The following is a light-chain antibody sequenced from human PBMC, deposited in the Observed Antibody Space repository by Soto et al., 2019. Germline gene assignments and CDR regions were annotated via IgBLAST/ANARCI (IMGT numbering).Light chain of an antibody. CDR3: SSYRNSSTPLYV. Sequence: QSVLTQPASVSGSPGQAITISCTGTSSDVGGYKFVSWYQQHPGKAPKLMIYGVTNRPSGVSNRFSGSKSGNTASLTISGLQAEDEADYYCSSYRNSSTPLYVFGTGTKLTVL. V-gene: IGLV2-14*01. J-gene: IGLJ1*01. CDR2: GVT. CDR1: SSDVGGYKF.